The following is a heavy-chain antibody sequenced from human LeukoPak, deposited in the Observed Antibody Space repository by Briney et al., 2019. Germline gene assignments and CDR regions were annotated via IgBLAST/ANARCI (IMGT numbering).Heavy chain of an antibody. V-gene: IGHV3-23*01. D-gene: IGHD3-3*01. CDR1: GFTFSSYA. Sequence: PGGSLRLSCAASGFTFSSYAMSWVRQAPGKGLEWVSAISGSGGSTNYADSVKGRFTISGDNSKNTLYLQMNSLRAEDTAVYYCVKDGNYDFWSGYPRFDYWGQGTLVTVSS. J-gene: IGHJ4*02. CDR3: VKDGNYDFWSGYPRFDY. CDR2: ISGSGGST.